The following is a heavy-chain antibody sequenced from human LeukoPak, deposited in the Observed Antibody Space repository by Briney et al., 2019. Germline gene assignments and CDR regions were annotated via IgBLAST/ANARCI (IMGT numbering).Heavy chain of an antibody. D-gene: IGHD5-18*01. Sequence: PSETLSLTCAVYGGSFSGYYWSWIRQPPGKGLEWIGEINHSGSTNYNPSLKSRVTISVDTSKNQFSLKLSSVTAADTAVYYCARPTARGRRHALGYWGQGTLVTVSS. J-gene: IGHJ4*02. V-gene: IGHV4-34*01. CDR2: INHSGST. CDR3: ARPTARGRRHALGY. CDR1: GGSFSGYY.